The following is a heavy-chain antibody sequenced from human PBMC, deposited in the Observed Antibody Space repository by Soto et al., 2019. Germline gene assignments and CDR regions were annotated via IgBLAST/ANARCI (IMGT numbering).Heavy chain of an antibody. CDR3: ARSLTEGYCTITGCYTRPLYGMDV. D-gene: IGHD2-2*02. V-gene: IGHV1-2*02. J-gene: IGHJ6*02. CDR2: INPNSGGT. CDR1: GYTFSGYY. Sequence: ASVKVSCKASGYTFSGYYIHWLRQAPGQGLEWMGWINPNSGGTNYAQKFQGRVTVTRDTPTSTAYMELSRLTSDDTAVYYCARSLTEGYCTITGCYTRPLYGMDVWGQGTQVTFSS.